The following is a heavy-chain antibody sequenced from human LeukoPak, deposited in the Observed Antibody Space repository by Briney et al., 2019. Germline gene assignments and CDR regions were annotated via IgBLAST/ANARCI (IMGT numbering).Heavy chain of an antibody. CDR2: ISDDETYK. CDR1: GYNFNGYY. CDR3: TRGMLRQPPDY. J-gene: IGHJ4*02. V-gene: IGHV3-30-3*01. D-gene: IGHD3-10*02. Sequence: SCKASGYNFNGYYLHWVRQAPGKGLEWVTAISDDETYKFYADSVKGRFTISRDNSKNTLYLQMNSLRVEDTAIYYCTRGMLRQPPDYWGQGMLVTVSS.